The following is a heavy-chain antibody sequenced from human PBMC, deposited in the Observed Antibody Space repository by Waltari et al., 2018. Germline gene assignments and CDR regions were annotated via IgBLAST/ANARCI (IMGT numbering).Heavy chain of an antibody. Sequence: EVQVVESGGGLVQPGESLRLSCAASGFTFSSSWMSWVRQPPGKGLECVANIKNDGSEEYYVDAVKGRFTISRDNAKNSLYLQMNSLRVEDTAVYYCARDPERGALDYWGQGTLVAVSS. J-gene: IGHJ4*02. V-gene: IGHV3-7*01. D-gene: IGHD1-26*01. CDR3: ARDPERGALDY. CDR1: GFTFSSSW. CDR2: IKNDGSEE.